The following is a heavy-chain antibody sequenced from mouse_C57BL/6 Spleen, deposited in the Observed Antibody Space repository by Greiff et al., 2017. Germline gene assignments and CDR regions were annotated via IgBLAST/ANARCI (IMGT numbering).Heavy chain of an antibody. J-gene: IGHJ1*03. D-gene: IGHD1-1*01. V-gene: IGHV14-3*01. CDR2: IDPANGNT. CDR3: AREEVCTTVVATGYFDV. Sequence: VQLQQSVAELVRPGASVKLSCTASGFNIKNTYMHWVKQRPEQGLEWIGRIDPANGNTKYAPKFQGKATITADTSSNTAYLQLSSLTSEDPAIYYCAREEVCTTVVATGYFDVWGTGTTVTVSS. CDR1: GFNIKNTY.